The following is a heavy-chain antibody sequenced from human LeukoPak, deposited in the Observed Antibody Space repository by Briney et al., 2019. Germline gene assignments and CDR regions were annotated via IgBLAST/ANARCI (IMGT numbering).Heavy chain of an antibody. D-gene: IGHD2-8*02. Sequence: GRSLRLSCAASGFSFYNFAMTWVRQAPGKGLEWVSGISGSAGSTSYADSVKGRFTISRDSSKNTPYLQMHSLRAEDTAIYYCAQDYTGDPPYFHSWGQGTLVTVSS. V-gene: IGHV3-23*01. CDR1: GFSFYNFA. CDR2: ISGSAGST. J-gene: IGHJ4*02. CDR3: AQDYTGDPPYFHS.